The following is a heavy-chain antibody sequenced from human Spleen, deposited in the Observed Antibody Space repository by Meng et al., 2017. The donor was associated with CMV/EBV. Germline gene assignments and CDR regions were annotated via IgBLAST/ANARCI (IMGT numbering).Heavy chain of an antibody. J-gene: IGHJ4*02. D-gene: IGHD1-26*01. CDR2: INSDGSST. CDR3: ARDRSYSLLLRY. Sequence: GGSLRLSCAASGFTFSSYWMHWVRQAPGKGLVWVSRINSDGSSTSYADSVKGRFTISRDNSRDTLYLQMNSLRPEDTAVYYCARDRSYSLLLRYWGQGTLVTVSS. CDR1: GFTFSSYW. V-gene: IGHV3-74*01.